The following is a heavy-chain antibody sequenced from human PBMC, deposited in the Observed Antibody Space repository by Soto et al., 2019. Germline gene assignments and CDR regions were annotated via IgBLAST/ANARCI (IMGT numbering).Heavy chain of an antibody. CDR2: IKQDGSEK. CDR3: ARGGGTYDFWSGYYTVTGVRYYYYYMDV. J-gene: IGHJ6*03. CDR1: GFTFSSYW. Sequence: GGSLRLSCAASGFTFSSYWMSWVRQAPGKGLEWVANIKQDGSEKYYVDSVKGRFTISRDNAKNSLYLQMNSLRAEDTAVYYCARGGGTYDFWSGYYTVTGVRYYYYYMDVWGKGTTVTVSS. V-gene: IGHV3-7*01. D-gene: IGHD3-3*01.